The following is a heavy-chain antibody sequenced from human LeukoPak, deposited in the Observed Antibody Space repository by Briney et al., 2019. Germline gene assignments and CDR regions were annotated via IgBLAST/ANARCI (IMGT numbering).Heavy chain of an antibody. D-gene: IGHD5-18*01. Sequence: SETLSLTCAVYGGSFSGYYWSWIRQPPGKGLEWIGEINHSGSTNYNPSLKSRVTISVDTSKNQFSLKLSSVTAADTAVYYCARGRDTAMVTGYYYGMDVWGQGTTVTVSS. CDR2: INHSGST. J-gene: IGHJ6*02. CDR3: ARGRDTAMVTGYYYGMDV. V-gene: IGHV4-34*01. CDR1: GGSFSGYY.